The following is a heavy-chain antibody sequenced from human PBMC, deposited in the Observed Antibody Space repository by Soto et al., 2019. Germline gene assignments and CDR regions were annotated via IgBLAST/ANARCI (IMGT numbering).Heavy chain of an antibody. V-gene: IGHV3-23*01. D-gene: IGHD5-18*01. Sequence: PGGSLSLSCAASGFTFSSYAMSWVRQAPGKGLEWVSAISGSGGSTYYADSVKGRFTISRDNSKNTLYLQMNSLRAEDTAVYYCAKVLRGYSYGCFDYWGQGTLVTVSS. J-gene: IGHJ4*02. CDR1: GFTFSSYA. CDR3: AKVLRGYSYGCFDY. CDR2: ISGSGGST.